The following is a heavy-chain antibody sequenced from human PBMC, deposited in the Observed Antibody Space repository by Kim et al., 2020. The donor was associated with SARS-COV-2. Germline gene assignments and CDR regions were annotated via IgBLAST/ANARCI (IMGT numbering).Heavy chain of an antibody. CDR2: ISAYNGNT. V-gene: IGHV1-18*01. J-gene: IGHJ4*02. Sequence: ASVKVSCKASGYTFTSYGISWVRQAPGQGLEWMGWISAYNGNTNYAQKLQGRVTMTTDTSTSTAYMELRSLRSDDTAVYYCARVAAASWWKRGRYYFDYWGQGTLVTVSS. CDR1: GYTFTSYG. D-gene: IGHD6-13*01. CDR3: ARVAAASWWKRGRYYFDY.